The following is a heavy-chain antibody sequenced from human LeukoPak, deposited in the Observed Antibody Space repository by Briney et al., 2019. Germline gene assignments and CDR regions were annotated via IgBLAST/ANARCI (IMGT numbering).Heavy chain of an antibody. V-gene: IGHV4-34*01. D-gene: IGHD2-15*01. CDR2: INHSGST. CDR3: ARGGGVIAATGDY. Sequence: SEALSLTCAVYGGSFSGYYWSWIRQPPGKGLEWIGEINHSGSTNYNPSLESRVTISVDTSKNQFSLKLSSVTAADTAVYYCARGGGVIAATGDYWGQGTLVTVSS. CDR1: GGSFSGYY. J-gene: IGHJ4*02.